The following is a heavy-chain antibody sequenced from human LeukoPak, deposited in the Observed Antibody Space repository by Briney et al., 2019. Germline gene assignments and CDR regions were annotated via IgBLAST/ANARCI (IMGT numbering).Heavy chain of an antibody. D-gene: IGHD6-13*01. Sequence: SETLSLTCAVSGGSISSSNWWSWVRQPPGKGLEWIGEIYHSGSTNYNPSLKSRVTISVDKSKNQFSLKLSSVTAADTAVYYCARPNRSSWYYYYYYMDVWGKGTTVTVSS. CDR1: GGSISSSNW. V-gene: IGHV4-4*02. J-gene: IGHJ6*03. CDR2: IYHSGST. CDR3: ARPNRSSWYYYYYYMDV.